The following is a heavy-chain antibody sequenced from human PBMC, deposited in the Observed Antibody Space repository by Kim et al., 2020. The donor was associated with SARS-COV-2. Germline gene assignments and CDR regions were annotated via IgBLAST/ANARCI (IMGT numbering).Heavy chain of an antibody. V-gene: IGHV4-59*01. CDR2: IYYSGST. CDR3: ARDKSKFWSGYYHDAFDI. D-gene: IGHD3-3*01. Sequence: SETLSLTCTVSGGSISSYYWSWIRQPPGKGLEWIGYIYYSGSTNYNPSLKSRVTISVDTSKNQFSLKLSSVTAADTAVYYCARDKSKFWSGYYHDAFDILGQGTMVTVSS. CDR1: GGSISSYY. J-gene: IGHJ3*02.